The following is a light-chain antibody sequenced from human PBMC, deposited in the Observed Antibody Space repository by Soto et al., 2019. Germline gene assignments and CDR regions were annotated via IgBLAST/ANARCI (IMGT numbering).Light chain of an antibody. CDR1: SSDIGDYNY. Sequence: QSALTQPASVSGSPGQSITVSCTGTSSDIGDYNYVSWYQQHPGKAPKVIIYEVTNRPSGVSNRFSGSKSGNTASLTISGLQAEDEADYYCRSYRRSTTYVFGTGTKLTVL. CDR2: EVT. J-gene: IGLJ1*01. V-gene: IGLV2-14*01. CDR3: RSYRRSTTYV.